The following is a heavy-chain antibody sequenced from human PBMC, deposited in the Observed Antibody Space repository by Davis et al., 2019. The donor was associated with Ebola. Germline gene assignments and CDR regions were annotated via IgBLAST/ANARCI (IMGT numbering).Heavy chain of an antibody. CDR1: GDSITNYY. J-gene: IGHJ5*02. CDR2: IYGSGST. CDR3: ARGVLLGDNWFDP. D-gene: IGHD2-21*01. Sequence: PSETLSLTCTVSGDSITNYYWSWIRHPAGKGLERIGRIYGSGSTNYNPSLQSRVTMSVDTSKNQFSLKLTSVTAADTAVYYCARGVLLGDNWFDPWGQGTLVTVSS. V-gene: IGHV4-4*07.